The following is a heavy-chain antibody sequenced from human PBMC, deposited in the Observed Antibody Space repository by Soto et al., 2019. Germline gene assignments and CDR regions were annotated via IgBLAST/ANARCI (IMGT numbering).Heavy chain of an antibody. CDR3: ARGDSSGYPNLPDY. J-gene: IGHJ4*02. D-gene: IGHD3-22*01. Sequence: GASVKVSCKASGYTLTSYGISGVRQAPGRGLEWMGWISAYNGNTNYAQKLQGRVTMTTDTSTSTAYMELRSLRSEDTAVYYCARGDSSGYPNLPDYWGQGTLVTVSS. V-gene: IGHV1-18*04. CDR1: GYTLTSYG. CDR2: ISAYNGNT.